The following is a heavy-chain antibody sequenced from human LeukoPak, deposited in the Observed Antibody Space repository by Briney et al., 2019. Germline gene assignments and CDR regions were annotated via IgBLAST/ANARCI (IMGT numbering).Heavy chain of an antibody. Sequence: ASVKVSCKASGYTFTSYGISWVRQAPGQGLEWMGWISAYNGNTNYAQRLQGRVTMTTDTSTNTAYMELRSLRSDDTAVYYCARESDYGDFEGGFFDIWGQGTMLIVSS. V-gene: IGHV1-18*01. CDR1: GYTFTSYG. J-gene: IGHJ3*02. D-gene: IGHD4-17*01. CDR2: ISAYNGNT. CDR3: ARESDYGDFEGGFFDI.